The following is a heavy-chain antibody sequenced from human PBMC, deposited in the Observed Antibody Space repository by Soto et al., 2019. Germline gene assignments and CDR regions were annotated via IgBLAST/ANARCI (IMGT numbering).Heavy chain of an antibody. D-gene: IGHD2-21*02. CDR2: IWYDGSNK. Sequence: GGSLRLSCAASGFTFSSYGMHWVRQAPGKGLEWVAVIWYDGSNKYYADSVKGRFTISRDNSKNTLYLQMNSLRAEDTAVYYCARMGLLFTVYYYYGMDVWGQGTTVTVSS. J-gene: IGHJ6*02. CDR3: ARMGLLFTVYYYYGMDV. CDR1: GFTFSSYG. V-gene: IGHV3-33*01.